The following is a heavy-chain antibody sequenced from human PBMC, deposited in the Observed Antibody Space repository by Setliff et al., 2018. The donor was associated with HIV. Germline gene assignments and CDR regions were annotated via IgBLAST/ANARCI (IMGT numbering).Heavy chain of an antibody. D-gene: IGHD3-16*01. CDR2: ISHTENT. V-gene: IGHV4-34*01. Sequence: PSETLSLTCAVYGESFKGYYWNWIRQSPGKGLQWIGEISHTENTNFHWSLKSRITMSVDTSKNQFSLTLTSLTTADTGLYFCARGSSFGWDNHYFDYWSQGTLVTVS. CDR3: ARGSSFGWDNHYFDY. CDR1: GESFKGYY. J-gene: IGHJ4*02.